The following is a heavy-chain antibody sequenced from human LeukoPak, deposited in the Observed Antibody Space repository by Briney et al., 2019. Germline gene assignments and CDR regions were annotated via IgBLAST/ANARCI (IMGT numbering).Heavy chain of an antibody. J-gene: IGHJ4*02. CDR1: GFTFSSYA. V-gene: IGHV3-23*01. D-gene: IGHD6-13*01. CDR2: ISGSGGST. CDR3: AKGDRAIAAAGTGFDY. Sequence: PGGSLRLSCAASGFTFSSYAMSWVRQAQGKGREWVSAISGSGGSTYYADSVKGRFTISRDNSKNTLYLQMNSLRAEDTAVYYCAKGDRAIAAAGTGFDYWGQGTLVTVSS.